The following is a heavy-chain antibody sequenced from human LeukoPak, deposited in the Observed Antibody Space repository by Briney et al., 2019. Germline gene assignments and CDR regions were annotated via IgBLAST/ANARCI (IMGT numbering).Heavy chain of an antibody. J-gene: IGHJ4*01. V-gene: IGHV3-48*01. CDR1: GFTFSSYS. CDR2: ISSSSSTI. CDR3: ASGYSGYDRGY. D-gene: IGHD5-12*01. Sequence: PGGSLRLSCAASGFTFSSYSMNWVRQAPGKGLEWVSYISSSSSTIYYADSVKGRFTISRDNAKNSLYLQMNSLRAEDTAVYYCASGYSGYDRGYWGHGTLVTVSS.